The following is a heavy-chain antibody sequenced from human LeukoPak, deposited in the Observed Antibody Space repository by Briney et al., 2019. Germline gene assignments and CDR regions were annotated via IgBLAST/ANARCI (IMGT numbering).Heavy chain of an antibody. J-gene: IGHJ4*02. CDR2: IIPILGIA. CDR3: ARYCTNGVCYRPEDC. CDR1: GGTFSSYA. V-gene: IGHV1-69*04. D-gene: IGHD2-8*01. Sequence: ASVKVSCKASGGTFSSYAISWVRQAPGQGLEWMGRIIPILGIANYAQKFQGRVTITADKSTSTAYMELSSLRSEDTAVYYCARYCTNGVCYRPEDCWGQGTLVTVSS.